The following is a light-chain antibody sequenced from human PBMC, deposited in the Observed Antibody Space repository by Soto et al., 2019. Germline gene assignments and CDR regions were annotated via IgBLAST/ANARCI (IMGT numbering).Light chain of an antibody. Sequence: EIVMTQSPATLSVSPGERATLSCRASQSVSSNLVWYQQKPGQVPRILIYGASTRAAGFPARFSGSESGTEFNRTISSLQSEDFAVYCCQQYNVWPFTFGGGNKVQIK. J-gene: IGKJ4*01. CDR2: GAS. CDR3: QQYNVWPFT. CDR1: QSVSSN. V-gene: IGKV3-15*01.